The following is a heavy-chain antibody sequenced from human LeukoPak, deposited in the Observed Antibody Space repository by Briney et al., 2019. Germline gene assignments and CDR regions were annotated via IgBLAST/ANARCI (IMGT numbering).Heavy chain of an antibody. Sequence: SETLSLTCTVSGGSISSYYWSWIRQPPGEGLEWIGYIYYSGSTNYNPPLKSRVTISVDTSKNQFSLKLSSVTAADTAVYYCARGYGGYLDYWGQGTLVTVSS. J-gene: IGHJ4*02. D-gene: IGHD4-23*01. CDR2: IYYSGST. V-gene: IGHV4-59*01. CDR1: GGSISSYY. CDR3: ARGYGGYLDY.